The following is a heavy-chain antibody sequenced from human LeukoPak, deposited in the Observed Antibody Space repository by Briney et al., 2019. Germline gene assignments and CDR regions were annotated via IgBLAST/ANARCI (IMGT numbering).Heavy chain of an antibody. CDR3: ALLTSKGLEF. D-gene: IGHD4-11*01. CDR2: IFPQDSQT. V-gene: IGHV5-51*01. J-gene: IGHJ4*02. Sequence: GESLKISCTGSGYTFTSFGIGWARQMPGKGLEWMAIIFPQDSQTTYTPSFQGQVIISADKSISAAYLQWNTLKASDTAMYYCALLTSKGLEFWGQGTLVTVSS. CDR1: GYTFTSFG.